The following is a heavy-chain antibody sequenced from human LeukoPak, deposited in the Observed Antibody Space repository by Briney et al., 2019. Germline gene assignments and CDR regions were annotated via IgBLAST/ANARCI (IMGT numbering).Heavy chain of an antibody. D-gene: IGHD3-9*01. CDR3: AKDISDIYIDY. Sequence: GGSLRLSCAASGFTFSSYAMSWVRQAPGKGLEWVSAISGSGGSTYYADSVKGQFTISRDNSENTLYLQMNSLRAEDTAVYYCAKDISDIYIDYWGQGTLVTVSS. CDR2: ISGSGGST. CDR1: GFTFSSYA. J-gene: IGHJ4*02. V-gene: IGHV3-23*01.